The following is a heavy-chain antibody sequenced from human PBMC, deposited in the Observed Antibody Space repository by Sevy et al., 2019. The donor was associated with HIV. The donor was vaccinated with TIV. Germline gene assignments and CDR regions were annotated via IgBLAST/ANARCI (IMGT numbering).Heavy chain of an antibody. CDR3: ARSQWTDVLPGSFFNN. CDR1: GGTFSSYS. J-gene: IGHJ4*02. V-gene: IGHV1-69*08. Sequence: ASVKVSCKASGGTFSSYSLSWVRQAPGQGLEWMGRIIPILATVNYAQNFQGRVTITADESATTAYMELSSLRSDDTAVYYCARSQWTDVLPGSFFNNWGQGTLVTVSS. CDR2: IIPILATV. D-gene: IGHD3-9*01.